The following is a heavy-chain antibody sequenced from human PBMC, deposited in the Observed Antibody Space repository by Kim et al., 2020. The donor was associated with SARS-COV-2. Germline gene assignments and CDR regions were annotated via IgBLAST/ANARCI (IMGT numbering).Heavy chain of an antibody. V-gene: IGHV3-21*01. J-gene: IGHJ6*02. D-gene: IGHD3-3*01. CDR1: GFTFSSYS. CDR3: ARGRVRFWSGYSLGYGMDV. Sequence: GGSLRLSCAASGFTFSSYSMNWVRQAPGKGLEWVSSISSSSSYIYYADSVKGRFTISRDNAKNSLYLQMNSLRAEDTAVYYCARGRVRFWSGYSLGYGMDVWGQGTTVTVSS. CDR2: ISSSSSYI.